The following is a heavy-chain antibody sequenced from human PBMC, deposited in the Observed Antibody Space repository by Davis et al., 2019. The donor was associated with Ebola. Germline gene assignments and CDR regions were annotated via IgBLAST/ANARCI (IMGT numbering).Heavy chain of an antibody. V-gene: IGHV3-23*01. D-gene: IGHD3-10*01. Sequence: GESLKISCAASGFTFNNYAMTWVRQAPGKGLEWVSVVKSDSNTYYAGSVKDRFTVSRDNSKNTLHLQMNGLRDEDTAVYYCAAEGRSSRPGYWGQGTLVTVSS. CDR1: GFTFNNYA. J-gene: IGHJ4*02. CDR3: AAEGRSSRPGY. CDR2: VKSDSNT.